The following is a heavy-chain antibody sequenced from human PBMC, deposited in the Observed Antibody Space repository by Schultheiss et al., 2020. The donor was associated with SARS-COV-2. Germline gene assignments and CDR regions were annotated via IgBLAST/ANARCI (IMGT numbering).Heavy chain of an antibody. CDR2: ISAYNGNT. V-gene: IGHV1-18*01. Sequence: ASVKVSCKASGYSFSSNGISWVRQAPGQGLEWMGWISAYNGNTNYAQKLQGRVTMTTDTSTSTAYMELRSLRSDDTAVYYCARESTTAQYYYGMDVWGQGTTVTVSS. CDR1: GYSFSSNG. J-gene: IGHJ6*02. CDR3: ARESTTAQYYYGMDV. D-gene: IGHD4-17*01.